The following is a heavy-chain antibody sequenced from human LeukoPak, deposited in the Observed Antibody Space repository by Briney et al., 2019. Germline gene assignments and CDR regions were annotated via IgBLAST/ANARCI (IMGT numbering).Heavy chain of an antibody. CDR3: ARIGWVRGKDGMDV. V-gene: IGHV3-7*01. D-gene: IGHD3-10*01. J-gene: IGHJ6*02. CDR2: IKQDGSEK. Sequence: WVANIKQDGSEKYYVDSVKGRFTISRDNAKNSLYLQMNSLRAEDTAVYYCARIGWVRGKDGMDVWGQGTTVTVSS.